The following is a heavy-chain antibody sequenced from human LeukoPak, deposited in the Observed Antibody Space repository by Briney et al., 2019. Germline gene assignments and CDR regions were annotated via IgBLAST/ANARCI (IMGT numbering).Heavy chain of an antibody. D-gene: IGHD1-26*01. CDR3: ASTSGSYLNWFDP. V-gene: IGHV4-59*01. Sequence: SETLSLTCTVSGGSISSYYWSWIRQPPGKGLEWIGYIYYSGSTNYNPSLKSRVTISVDRSKNQFSLKLSSVTAADTAVYYCASTSGSYLNWFDPWGQGTLVTVSS. CDR2: IYYSGST. CDR1: GGSISSYY. J-gene: IGHJ5*02.